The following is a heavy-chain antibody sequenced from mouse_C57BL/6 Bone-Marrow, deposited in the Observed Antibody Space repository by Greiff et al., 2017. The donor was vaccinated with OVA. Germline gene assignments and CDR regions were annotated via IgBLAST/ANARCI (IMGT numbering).Heavy chain of an antibody. J-gene: IGHJ4*01. Sequence: VQLQQSGAELVRPGASVKLSCTASGFNIKDDYMHWVKQRPEQGLEWIGWIDPENGDTEYASKFQGKATITADTSSNTAYLQLSSLTSEDTAVYYCTPYYGSSYGYAMDYWGKGTSVTVSS. CDR2: IDPENGDT. CDR3: TPYYGSSYGYAMDY. V-gene: IGHV14-4*01. D-gene: IGHD1-1*01. CDR1: GFNIKDDY.